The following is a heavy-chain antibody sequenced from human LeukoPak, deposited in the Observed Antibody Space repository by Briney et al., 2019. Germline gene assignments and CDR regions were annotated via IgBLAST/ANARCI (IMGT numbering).Heavy chain of an antibody. CDR3: ARAVLYSSGWSFDY. CDR1: GGSISSYY. Sequence: SETPSLTCTVSGGSISSYYWSWIRQPPGKGLEWIGYIYYSGSTNYNPSLKSRVTISVDTSKNQFSLKLSSVTAADTAVYYCARAVLYSSGWSFDYWGQGTLVTVSS. V-gene: IGHV4-59*01. D-gene: IGHD6-19*01. CDR2: IYYSGST. J-gene: IGHJ4*02.